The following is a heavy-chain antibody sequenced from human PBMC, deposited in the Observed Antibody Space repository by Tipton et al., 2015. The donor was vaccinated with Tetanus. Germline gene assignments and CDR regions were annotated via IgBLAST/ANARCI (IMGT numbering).Heavy chain of an antibody. Sequence: TLSLTCTVSGGSIRGGTFYWGWIRQPPGKGLEWIGSIYESGDTYYIPSLKSRVTISVDTSKNQFSLNLNSMAAADTGVYYCARHQSGYFTPLDYWGQGKLVTVSS. D-gene: IGHD3-3*01. CDR1: GGSIRGGTFY. CDR3: ARHQSGYFTPLDY. V-gene: IGHV4-39*01. J-gene: IGHJ4*02. CDR2: IYESGDT.